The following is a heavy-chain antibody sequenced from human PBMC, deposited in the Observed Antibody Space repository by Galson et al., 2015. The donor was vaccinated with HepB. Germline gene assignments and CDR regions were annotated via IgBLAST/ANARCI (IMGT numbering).Heavy chain of an antibody. Sequence: SVKVSCKASGGTFSTYAISWVRQAPGQGLEWMGRIIPIFDIVNYAQNFQGRLTITADKSTRTAYMELGSLSSDDTAVYYCARTPRPDYFGSGSYLDYWGQGTLVIVSS. V-gene: IGHV1-69*04. D-gene: IGHD3-10*01. J-gene: IGHJ4*02. CDR1: GGTFSTYA. CDR2: IIPIFDIV. CDR3: ARTPRPDYFGSGSYLDY.